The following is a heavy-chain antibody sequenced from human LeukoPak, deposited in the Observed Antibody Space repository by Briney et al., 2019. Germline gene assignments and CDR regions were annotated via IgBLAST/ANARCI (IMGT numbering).Heavy chain of an antibody. J-gene: IGHJ6*03. Sequence: GMSLRLSCAASGFTFTTYNLFWVRQAPGKGLEWVSVLWYDGSGKYYVESVKGRFITSRDTSKNTLYLQMDSLRAEDTAVYYCAIASNWNPYCMHVWGKGATVTVSS. CDR2: LWYDGSGK. CDR3: AIASNWNPYCMHV. D-gene: IGHD1-20*01. CDR1: GFTFTTYN. V-gene: IGHV3-33*01.